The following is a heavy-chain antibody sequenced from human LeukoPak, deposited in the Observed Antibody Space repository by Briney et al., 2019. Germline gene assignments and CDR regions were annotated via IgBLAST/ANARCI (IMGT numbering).Heavy chain of an antibody. D-gene: IGHD3-3*01. CDR2: ISSSGSTI. Sequence: PVGSLRLSCAASEFTFSSYEMNWVRQAPGKGLEWVSYISSSGSTIYYADSVKGRFTISRDNAKNSLYLQMNSLRAEDTAVYYCARDTIGVVTGFHYWAQGTLVTVSS. J-gene: IGHJ4*02. CDR1: EFTFSSYE. CDR3: ARDTIGVVTGFHY. V-gene: IGHV3-48*03.